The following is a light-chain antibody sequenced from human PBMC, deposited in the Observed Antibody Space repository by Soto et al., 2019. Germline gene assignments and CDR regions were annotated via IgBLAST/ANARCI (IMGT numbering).Light chain of an antibody. CDR1: SSNIGSNY. V-gene: IGLV1-47*02. Sequence: QSVLTQPPSASGTPGQRVTISCSGSSSNIGSNYVYWYQQLPGTAPKLLIYSNNQRPSGVPDRFSGSKSGTSASLAISGLRSEDEADYYCAAWDDSLRGPVWVFGGGTKLTVL. CDR2: SNN. J-gene: IGLJ3*02. CDR3: AAWDDSLRGPVWV.